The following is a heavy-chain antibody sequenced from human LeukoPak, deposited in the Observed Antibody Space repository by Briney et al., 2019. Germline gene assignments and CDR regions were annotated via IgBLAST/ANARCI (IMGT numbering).Heavy chain of an antibody. J-gene: IGHJ4*02. CDR2: IYYSGST. CDR1: GGSVSSGSYY. Sequence: PSETLSLTCTVSGGSVSSGSYYWSWIRQPPGKGLEWIGYIYYSGSTNYNPSLNSRVTISVDTSKNQFSLKLSSVTAADTAVYYCASIGYYYDSSGYHDYWGQGTLVTVSS. D-gene: IGHD3-22*01. CDR3: ASIGYYYDSSGYHDY. V-gene: IGHV4-61*01.